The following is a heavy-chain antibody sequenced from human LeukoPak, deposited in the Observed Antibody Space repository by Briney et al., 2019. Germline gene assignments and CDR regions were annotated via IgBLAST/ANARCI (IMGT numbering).Heavy chain of an antibody. Sequence: SETLSLTCTVSGDSIRSYYWSWVRQSPGKGLEWIAYIYYNGRTDHNTSLKSRVTISLDMSKNQFSLKLKSVTAADTAVYYCVRHDYDTSWGLDWFFDLWGRGTLVAVS. CDR1: GDSIRSYY. CDR2: IYYNGRT. V-gene: IGHV4-59*08. D-gene: IGHD2-2*01. J-gene: IGHJ2*01. CDR3: VRHDYDTSWGLDWFFDL.